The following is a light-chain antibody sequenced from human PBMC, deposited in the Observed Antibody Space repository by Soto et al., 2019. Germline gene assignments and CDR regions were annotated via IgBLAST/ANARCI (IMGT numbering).Light chain of an antibody. CDR3: QQDESSPRP. CDR1: QSVSSSY. Sequence: EIVLTQSPGTLSLSPGERATLSCRASQSVSSSYLAWYQQKPGQAPRLLIYRTSNRATGIPDRFSGSGSGTDVTLTISRLEPEDFAVYWCQQDESSPRPFGQGTKVELK. J-gene: IGKJ1*01. V-gene: IGKV3-20*01. CDR2: RTS.